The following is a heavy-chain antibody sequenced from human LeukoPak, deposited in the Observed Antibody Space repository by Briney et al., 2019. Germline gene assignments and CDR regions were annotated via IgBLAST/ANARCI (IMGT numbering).Heavy chain of an antibody. Sequence: SETLSLTCTVSGASINSYYWSWIRQPPGKGLEWIGYIDYSGSTNYNPSNYNPSLKSRVTISVDTSNIKFSLKLTSLTAADTAVYYCARHGALWAGSSYSFWNGFDFWGQGTMVTVSS. CDR3: ARHGALWAGSSYSFWNGFDF. V-gene: IGHV4-59*08. CDR1: GASINSYY. J-gene: IGHJ3*01. CDR2: IDYSGSTNYNPS. D-gene: IGHD3-22*01.